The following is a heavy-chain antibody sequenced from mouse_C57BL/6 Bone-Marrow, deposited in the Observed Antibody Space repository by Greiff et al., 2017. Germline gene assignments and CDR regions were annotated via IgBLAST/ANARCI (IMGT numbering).Heavy chain of an antibody. CDR2: IYPGGGYT. D-gene: IGHD1-1*02. V-gene: IGHV1-63*01. J-gene: IGHJ2*01. CDR1: GYTFTNYW. Sequence: VQLQQSGAELVRPGTSVKMSCKASGYTFTNYWIGWAKQRPGHGLEWIGDIYPGGGYTNYNEKFKGKATLTADKSSSTAYMQFSSLTSEDSAIYYCAIKRLYGFDYWGQGTTLTVSS. CDR3: AIKRLYGFDY.